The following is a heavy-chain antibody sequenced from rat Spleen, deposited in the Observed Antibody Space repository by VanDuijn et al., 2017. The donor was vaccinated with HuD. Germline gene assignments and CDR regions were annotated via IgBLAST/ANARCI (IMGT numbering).Heavy chain of an antibody. CDR2: ISSSGSNT. J-gene: IGHJ2*01. Sequence: EVQLVESGGGLVQPGRSLKLSCVATGFTFSSYGMIWVRQAPTKGLEWVASISSSGSNTYYRDSVTGRSTISRDNANNTLDLQMDSLTSEDTAIYYCARHYSSPLYFDYWGQGVMVTVSS. D-gene: IGHD1-2*01. V-gene: IGHV5S13*01. CDR3: ARHYSSPLYFDY. CDR1: GFTFSSYG.